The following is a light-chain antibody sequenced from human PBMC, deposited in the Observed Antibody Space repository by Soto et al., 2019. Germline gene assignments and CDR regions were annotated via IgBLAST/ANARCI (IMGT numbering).Light chain of an antibody. Sequence: QSVLTQPASVSGSPGQSITISCTGTSSDIGAYNYVSWYQQPPGKAPKIIIYDVSRRPSGVPDRFSGSKSGNTASLTISGLQAEDEAVYYCCSYAGNKTVVFGGGTKLTVL. CDR1: SSDIGAYNY. V-gene: IGLV2-11*01. J-gene: IGLJ3*02. CDR2: DVS. CDR3: CSYAGNKTVV.